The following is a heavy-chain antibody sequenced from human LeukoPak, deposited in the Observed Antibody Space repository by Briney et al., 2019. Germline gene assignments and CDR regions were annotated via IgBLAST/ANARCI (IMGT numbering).Heavy chain of an antibody. J-gene: IGHJ4*02. Sequence: PGGSLRLSCAASGFTFSSYSMNWVRQALGKGLEWVSSISSSSSYIYYADSVKGRFTISRDNAKNSLYLQMSSLRAEDTAVYYCARVPSGSYAGWGQGTLVTVSS. V-gene: IGHV3-21*01. CDR1: GFTFSSYS. D-gene: IGHD1-26*01. CDR3: ARVPSGSYAG. CDR2: ISSSSSYI.